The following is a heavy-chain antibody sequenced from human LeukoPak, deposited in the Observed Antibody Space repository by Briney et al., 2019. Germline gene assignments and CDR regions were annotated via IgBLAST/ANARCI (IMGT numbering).Heavy chain of an antibody. Sequence: ASVKVSCKVSGYTLTELSMHWVRQAPGKGLEWMGGFDPEDGETIYAQKFQGRVTMTEDTSTDTAYMELSSLRSEDTAVYYCATVGRPYRFSDYWGQGTLVTVSS. D-gene: IGHD3-16*02. CDR3: ATVGRPYRFSDY. V-gene: IGHV1-24*01. J-gene: IGHJ4*02. CDR1: GYTLTELS. CDR2: FDPEDGET.